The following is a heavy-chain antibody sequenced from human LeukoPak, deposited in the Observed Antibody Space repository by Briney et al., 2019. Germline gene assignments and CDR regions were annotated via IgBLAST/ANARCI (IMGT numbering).Heavy chain of an antibody. V-gene: IGHV4-59*01. Sequence: SETLSLTCSVSGGSISSYYWSWIRQPPGKGLEWIGYIYYTGSTNYNPSLKSRVTISLDTSKNQFSLKLNSVTAADTAVYYCARELCSTTTRYFDYWGQGTLVTVSS. D-gene: IGHD2-2*01. J-gene: IGHJ4*02. CDR2: IYYTGST. CDR1: GGSISSYY. CDR3: ARELCSTTTRYFDY.